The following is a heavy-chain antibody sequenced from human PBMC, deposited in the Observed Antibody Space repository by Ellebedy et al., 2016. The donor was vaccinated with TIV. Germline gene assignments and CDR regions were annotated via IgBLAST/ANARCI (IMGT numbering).Heavy chain of an antibody. CDR1: GFTFSSYA. CDR2: ISGSGGST. J-gene: IGHJ4*02. Sequence: GGSLRLXXAASGFTFSSYAMSWVRQAPGKGLEWVSAISGSGGSTYYADSVKGRFTISRDNSKNTLYLQMNSLRAEDTAVYYCAKGGVVVAATFDYWGQGTLVTVSS. V-gene: IGHV3-23*01. D-gene: IGHD2-15*01. CDR3: AKGGVVVAATFDY.